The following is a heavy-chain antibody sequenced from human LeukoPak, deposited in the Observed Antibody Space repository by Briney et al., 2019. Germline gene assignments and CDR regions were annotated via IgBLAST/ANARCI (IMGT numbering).Heavy chain of an antibody. Sequence: SETLSLTCAVSGDHITNYYWSWIRQPPGKGLEYIGYMYYTGDTSYNPSLKSRVTISLDTSKNQRSLTLSSVTAADTAVYYCARTARIPDCWGQGVLVTVSA. CDR1: GDHITNYY. CDR2: MYYTGDT. J-gene: IGHJ4*02. D-gene: IGHD2-21*01. V-gene: IGHV4-59*08. CDR3: ARTARIPDC.